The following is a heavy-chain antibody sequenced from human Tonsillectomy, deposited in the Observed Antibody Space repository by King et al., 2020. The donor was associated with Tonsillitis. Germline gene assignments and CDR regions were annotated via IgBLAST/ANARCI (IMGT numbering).Heavy chain of an antibody. CDR3: AREGIDAFYI. J-gene: IGHJ3*02. CDR2: IGYDGRDK. D-gene: IGHD3-10*01. V-gene: IGHV3-30*02. Sequence: MHWVRQAPGKGLEWVAFIGYDGRDKYYADSVKGRFTISRDNCKNTLYLQMNSLRAEDRDVYYCAREGIDAFYIWGQGTMVTVSS.